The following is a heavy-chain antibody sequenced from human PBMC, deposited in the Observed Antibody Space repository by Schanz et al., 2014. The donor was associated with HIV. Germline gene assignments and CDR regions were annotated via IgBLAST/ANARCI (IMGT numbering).Heavy chain of an antibody. CDR2: MNQDGSRK. CDR3: AKSNGGDTAVVQYYFDY. Sequence: EVQLLESGGGLVQPGGSLRLSCAASGFTFGSYAMSWVRQAPGKGLEMVANMNQDGSRKYYVDSVKGRFTISRDNAKNSLYLNMYSLRAEDTAVYFCAKSNGGDTAVVQYYFDYWGQGTLVSVSS. J-gene: IGHJ4*02. V-gene: IGHV3-7*01. CDR1: GFTFGSYA. D-gene: IGHD5-18*01.